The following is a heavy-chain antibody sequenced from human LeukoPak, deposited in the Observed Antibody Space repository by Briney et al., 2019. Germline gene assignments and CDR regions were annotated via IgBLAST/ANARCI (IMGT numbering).Heavy chain of an antibody. D-gene: IGHD5-18*01. CDR1: GFTVSSNY. Sequence: GGSLRLSCAASGFTVSSNYMSWVRQAPGKGLEWVSVIYSGGSTYYADSVKGRFTISRDNSKNTLYLQMNSLRAEDTAVYYCARVRFGYRPTTGGDYWGQGTLVTVSS. J-gene: IGHJ4*02. V-gene: IGHV3-53*01. CDR2: IYSGGST. CDR3: ARVRFGYRPTTGGDY.